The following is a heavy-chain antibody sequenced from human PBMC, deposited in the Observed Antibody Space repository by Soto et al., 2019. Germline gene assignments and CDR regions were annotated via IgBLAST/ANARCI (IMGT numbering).Heavy chain of an antibody. D-gene: IGHD2-21*02. V-gene: IGHV1-46*03. J-gene: IGHJ4*02. CDR3: ARGGGIVVVTAPYDY. CDR1: GYTFSSYY. CDR2: INPSGGYT. Sequence: GASVKVSCKASGYTFSSYYMNWVRQAPGQGLEWLGIINPSGGYTTYAQRFLGRVTMTSDTSTSTVHMELGGLTSEDTAVYYCARGGGIVVVTAPYDYWGQGTLVTVSS.